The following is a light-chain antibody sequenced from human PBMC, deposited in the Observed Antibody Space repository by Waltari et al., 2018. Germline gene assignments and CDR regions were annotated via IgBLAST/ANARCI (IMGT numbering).Light chain of an antibody. Sequence: QSALTQPPSASGSPAQSVTISCTGTSRYVGRCNSVSWYQQHPGKAPKLMIYEVTKRPSGVPDRFSGSKSGNTASLTVSGLQAEDETDYYCSSYSGSNKLVFGGGTKLTVL. J-gene: IGLJ2*01. CDR1: SRYVGRCNS. CDR3: SSYSGSNKLV. CDR2: EVT. V-gene: IGLV2-8*01.